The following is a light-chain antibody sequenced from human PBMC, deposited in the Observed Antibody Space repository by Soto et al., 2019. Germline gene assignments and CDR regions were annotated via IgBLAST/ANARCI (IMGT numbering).Light chain of an antibody. J-gene: IGLJ2*01. CDR3: CSYAGSYTLV. CDR1: SSDVGGYNY. V-gene: IGLV2-11*01. Sequence: QSALTQPRSVSGSPGQSVTISCTGTSSDVGGYNYVSWYQQHPGKAPKLMIYDVSKRPSGVPDRFSSSKSGNTASLTISGLQADDEADYCCCSYAGSYTLVFGGGTKLTVL. CDR2: DVS.